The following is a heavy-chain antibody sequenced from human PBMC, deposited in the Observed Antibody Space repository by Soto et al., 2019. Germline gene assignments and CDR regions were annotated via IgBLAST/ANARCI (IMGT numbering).Heavy chain of an antibody. CDR2: INAGNGDT. J-gene: IGHJ4*02. CDR1: GINYNTYA. CDR3: ARALSGYVT. V-gene: IGHV1-3*01. Sequence: QVQLVQSGAEMKKPGASVKLSCKTSGINYNTYAIHWVRQAPGQGLEWMGWINAGNGDTRYSQNFQGRVTLTRDTYASTVYMDLDSLKSEDTGVYYCARALSGYVTWGQGTLVTVSS. D-gene: IGHD5-12*01.